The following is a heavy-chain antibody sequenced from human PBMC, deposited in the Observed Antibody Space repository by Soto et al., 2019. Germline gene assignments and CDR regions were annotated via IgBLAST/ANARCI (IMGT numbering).Heavy chain of an antibody. D-gene: IGHD3-22*01. Sequence: SETLSLTCTVSGGSISSYYWSCLRQPAGKGLEWIGRIYTSGSTNYNPSLKSRVTMSVDTSKNQFSLKLSSVTAADTAVYYCAREDYYDSSGYYYGGVNSYYGMDVWGQGTTVT. CDR1: GGSISSYY. V-gene: IGHV4-4*07. CDR3: AREDYYDSSGYYYGGVNSYYGMDV. J-gene: IGHJ6*02. CDR2: IYTSGST.